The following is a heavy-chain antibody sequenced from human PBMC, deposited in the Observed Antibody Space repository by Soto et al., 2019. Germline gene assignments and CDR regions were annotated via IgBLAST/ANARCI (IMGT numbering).Heavy chain of an antibody. CDR2: TYYRSKWYN. J-gene: IGHJ6*02. Sequence: PSQTLSLTCAISGDSVSSNSAAWNWIRQSPSRGLEWLGRTYYRSKWYNDYAVSVKSRITINPDTSKNQFSLQLNSVTPEDTAVYYCARDKEGRSGWSNDYYYGMDVWGQGTTVTVSS. CDR3: ARDKEGRSGWSNDYYYGMDV. D-gene: IGHD6-19*01. V-gene: IGHV6-1*01. CDR1: GDSVSSNSAA.